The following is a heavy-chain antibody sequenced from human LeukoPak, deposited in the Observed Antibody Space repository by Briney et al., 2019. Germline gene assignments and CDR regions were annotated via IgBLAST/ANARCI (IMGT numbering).Heavy chain of an antibody. CDR1: GYSISSGYY. D-gene: IGHD5-18*01. Sequence: SETLSLTCTVSGYSISSGYYWSWIRQPPGKGLEWIGSIYHSGSTYYNPSLKSRVTISVDTSKNQFSLKLSSVTAADTAVYYCARSEGYGGRVPNFMGWYWFDPWGQGTLVTVSS. V-gene: IGHV4-38-2*02. CDR3: ARSEGYGGRVPNFMGWYWFDP. CDR2: IYHSGST. J-gene: IGHJ5*02.